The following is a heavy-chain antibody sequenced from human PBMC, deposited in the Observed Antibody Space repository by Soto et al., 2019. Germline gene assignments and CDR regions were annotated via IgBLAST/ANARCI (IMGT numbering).Heavy chain of an antibody. V-gene: IGHV1-69*02. Sequence: QVQLVQSGAEVKKPGSSVKVSCKASGGTFSSYTISWVRQAPGQGLEWMGRIIPILGIANYAQKFQGRVTITAEKSTSTAYMELSSLRSEDTAVYYCARMVGIGTGKEDYWGQGTLVTVSS. J-gene: IGHJ4*02. CDR1: GGTFSSYT. CDR3: ARMVGIGTGKEDY. CDR2: IIPILGIA. D-gene: IGHD1-1*01.